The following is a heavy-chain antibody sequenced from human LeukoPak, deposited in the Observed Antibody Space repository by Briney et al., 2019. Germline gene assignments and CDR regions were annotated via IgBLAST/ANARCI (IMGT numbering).Heavy chain of an antibody. Sequence: PGGSLRLSCAASGLTFSSYAMSWVRQAPGKGLEWVSAISGSGGSTYYADSVKGRFTISRDNSKNTLYLQMNSLRAEDTAVYYCAKQYYDYVWGSYRIDYWGQGTLVTVSS. CDR3: AKQYYDYVWGSYRIDY. J-gene: IGHJ4*02. V-gene: IGHV3-23*01. CDR2: ISGSGGST. D-gene: IGHD3-16*02. CDR1: GLTFSSYA.